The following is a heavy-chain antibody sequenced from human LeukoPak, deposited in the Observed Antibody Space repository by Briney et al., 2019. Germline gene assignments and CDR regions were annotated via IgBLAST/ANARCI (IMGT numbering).Heavy chain of an antibody. CDR3: ARTFIESYYYYGMDV. CDR1: GGSFSGYY. J-gene: IGHJ6*02. CDR2: VYYSGST. V-gene: IGHV4-59*01. Sequence: SETLSLTCAVYGGSFSGYYWSWIWQPPGTGLEWVGCVYYSGSTNYNPSLKSRVTISVDTSKNQFSLKLSSVTAADTAVYYCARTFIESYYYYGMDVWGQGTTVTVSS. D-gene: IGHD3-16*01.